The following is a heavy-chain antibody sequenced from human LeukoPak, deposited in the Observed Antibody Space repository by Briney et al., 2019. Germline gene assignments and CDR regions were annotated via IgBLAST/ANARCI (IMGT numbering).Heavy chain of an antibody. V-gene: IGHV3-23*01. Sequence: GGSLRLSCAASGLTFNTYPMAWVRRAPGKGLEWVSRISGGGDTTYYTDSVKGRFTISRDNSKNTLFLQMNSLRAEDTAIYFCATDSNPFDFWGQGTLVTVSS. D-gene: IGHD6-13*01. CDR1: GLTFNTYP. CDR2: ISGGGDTT. J-gene: IGHJ4*02. CDR3: ATDSNPFDF.